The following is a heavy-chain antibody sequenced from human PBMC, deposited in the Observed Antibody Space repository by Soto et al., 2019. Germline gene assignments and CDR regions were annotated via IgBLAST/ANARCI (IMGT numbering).Heavy chain of an antibody. CDR1: GFTFSSYG. J-gene: IGHJ3*02. V-gene: IGHV3-33*01. Sequence: QVQLVESGGGVVQPGRSLRLSCAASGFTFSSYGMHWVRQAPGKGLEWVAVIWYDGSNKYYADSVKGRFTISRDNSKNTLYLQMNSLRAEDTTVYYCARDQGAFDIWGQGTMVTVSS. CDR3: ARDQGAFDI. CDR2: IWYDGSNK.